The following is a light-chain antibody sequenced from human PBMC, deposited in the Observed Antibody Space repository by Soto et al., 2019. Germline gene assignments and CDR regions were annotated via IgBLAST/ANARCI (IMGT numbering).Light chain of an antibody. CDR3: SSYTRSNTRV. Sequence: QSALTQPASVSGSPGQSITISCTGTSSDVGGYNYVSWYQQHPGKAPKLMIYEVSNRPSGVSNRFSGSKSGNTASLTISGLQAGDAADYYCSSYTRSNTRVFGGGTKVTVL. V-gene: IGLV2-14*01. CDR1: SSDVGGYNY. CDR2: EVS. J-gene: IGLJ3*02.